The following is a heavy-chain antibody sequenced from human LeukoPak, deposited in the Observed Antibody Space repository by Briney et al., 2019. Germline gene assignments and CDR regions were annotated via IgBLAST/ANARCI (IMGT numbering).Heavy chain of an antibody. D-gene: IGHD2-2*01. Sequence: GVSVSLSCAASVYTFSGYAMSGVRQAPGKGLEGVSTISSSGSSTYYADSVKGQFRITRDNSKYTVYLQMNSLRAEDTATYYCAKRIGSCNSISCLYFDHWGQGALVTVSS. J-gene: IGHJ4*02. CDR1: VYTFSGYA. CDR2: ISSSGSST. CDR3: AKRIGSCNSISCLYFDH. V-gene: IGHV3-23*01.